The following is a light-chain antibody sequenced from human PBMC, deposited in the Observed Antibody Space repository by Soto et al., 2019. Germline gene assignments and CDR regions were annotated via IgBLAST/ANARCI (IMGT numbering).Light chain of an antibody. CDR2: GAS. CDR1: QSVNSN. J-gene: IGKJ1*01. Sequence: EIVMTQSPATLSVSPGERATLSCRASQSVNSNLAWYQHKPGQAPRLLIYGASTRATGIPARFSGSGAGTDFTLTITSLQSEDFGVYFCQQYKDWPTTFGQGTKVDI. CDR3: QQYKDWPTT. V-gene: IGKV3-15*01.